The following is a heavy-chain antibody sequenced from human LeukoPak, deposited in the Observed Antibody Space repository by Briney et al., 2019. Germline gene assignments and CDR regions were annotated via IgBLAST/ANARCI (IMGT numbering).Heavy chain of an antibody. V-gene: IGHV3-23*01. CDR1: GFPFASYA. CDR3: AKGGYDYVEVGYFDY. CDR2: IIGSVAST. J-gene: IGHJ4*02. Sequence: GGSLSLSCAASGFPFASYAMSWVRQTPGKGLEWVSLIIGSVASTHYADSVKGRFTISRDNSKNTLYLQMNSLRADDTAVYFCAKGGYDYVEVGYFDYWGQGTVVTVSS. D-gene: IGHD5-12*01.